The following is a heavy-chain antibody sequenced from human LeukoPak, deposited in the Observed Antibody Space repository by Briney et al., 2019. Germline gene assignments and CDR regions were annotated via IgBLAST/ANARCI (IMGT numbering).Heavy chain of an antibody. Sequence: SETLSLTCTVSGGSISSSSYYWSWIRQPPGKGLEWIGYIYYSGSTYYNPSLKSRVTISVDTSKNQFSLKLSSVTAADTAVYYCARKRFLEWLFIDYWGQGTLVTVSS. V-gene: IGHV4-30-4*01. D-gene: IGHD3-3*01. CDR1: GGSISSSSYY. CDR3: ARKRFLEWLFIDY. J-gene: IGHJ4*02. CDR2: IYYSGST.